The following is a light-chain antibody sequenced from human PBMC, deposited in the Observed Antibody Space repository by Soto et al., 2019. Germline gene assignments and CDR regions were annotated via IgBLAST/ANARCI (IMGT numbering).Light chain of an antibody. CDR2: EVT. CDR1: SSDVGGYNY. Sequence: QSAPTQPRSVSGSPGQSVTISCTGTSSDVGGYNYVSWYQQHPGKAPKLMIYEVTKRPSGVPDRFSGSKSGNTASLTISGLQAEDEADYYCCSYAGSDTDVFGGGTKLTVL. V-gene: IGLV2-11*01. J-gene: IGLJ2*01. CDR3: CSYAGSDTDV.